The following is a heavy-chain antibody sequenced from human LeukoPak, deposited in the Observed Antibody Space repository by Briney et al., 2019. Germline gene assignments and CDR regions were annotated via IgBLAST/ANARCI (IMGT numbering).Heavy chain of an antibody. CDR1: GGSFSGYY. V-gene: IGHV4-34*01. CDR2: INHSGST. D-gene: IGHD6-13*01. J-gene: IGHJ4*01. Sequence: SETLSLTCAVYGGSFSGYYWSWIRQPPGKGLEWIGEINHSGSTNYNPSLKSRVTISVDTSKNQFSLKLSSVTAADTAVYYCARGVRSFGVAAAGTDYWGQEPWSPSPQ. CDR3: ARGVRSFGVAAAGTDY.